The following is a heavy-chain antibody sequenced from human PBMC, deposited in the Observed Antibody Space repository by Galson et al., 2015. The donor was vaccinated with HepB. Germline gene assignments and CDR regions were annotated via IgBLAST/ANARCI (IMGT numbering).Heavy chain of an antibody. CDR2: ISYDGSNK. Sequence: SLRLSCAASGFSFSSYGMHWVRQAPGTGLEWVAVISYDGSNKYYADSVKGRFTVSRDNSKNPLYLQMNSLRAEDTAVYYRVKEQDYGYYGEGDVWGQGTTVTVSS. CDR3: VKEQDYGYYGEGDV. D-gene: IGHD4-17*01. V-gene: IGHV3-30*18. CDR1: GFSFSSYG. J-gene: IGHJ6*02.